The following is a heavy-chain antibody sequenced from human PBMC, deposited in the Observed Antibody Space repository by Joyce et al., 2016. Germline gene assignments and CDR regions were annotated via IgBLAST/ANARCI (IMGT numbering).Heavy chain of an antibody. CDR3: ADSLPSRVGGFQFFGMDV. CDR1: GDSFSGTSYY. V-gene: IGHV4-61*01. CDR2: IYNREHT. Sequence: HLPESGPGLVKPSETLSLTCTISGDSFSGTSYYWNWIRQSPGKGLEWFGFIYNREHTPYNPSLGGRRSITVGAAKKQFCLRRTSVTSAVTAVYNCADSLPSRVGGFQFFGMDVWGQGTTVIVS. J-gene: IGHJ6*02. D-gene: IGHD3-10*01.